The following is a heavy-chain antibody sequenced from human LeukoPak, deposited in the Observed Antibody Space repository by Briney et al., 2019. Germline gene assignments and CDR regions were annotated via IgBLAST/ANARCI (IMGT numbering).Heavy chain of an antibody. CDR3: ARHSDSSGYYFDY. V-gene: IGHV4-39*01. Sequence: PSGTLSLTCTVPGGSISSSSYYWGWIRQPPGKGLEWIGSIYYSGSTYYNPSLKSRVTISVDTSKNQFSLKLSSVTAADTAVYYCARHSDSSGYYFDYWGQGTLVTVSS. J-gene: IGHJ4*02. CDR1: GGSISSSSYY. CDR2: IYYSGST. D-gene: IGHD3-22*01.